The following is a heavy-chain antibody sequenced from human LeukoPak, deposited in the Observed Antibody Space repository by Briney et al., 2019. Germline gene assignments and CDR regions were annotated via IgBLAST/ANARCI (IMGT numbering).Heavy chain of an antibody. D-gene: IGHD3-3*01. J-gene: IGHJ4*02. CDR2: IYSGGST. V-gene: IGHV3-53*01. CDR1: GFTVSSNY. Sequence: GGSLRLSCAASGFTVSSNYMSWVRQAPGKGLEWVSVIYSGGSTYYADSVKGRCTISRDNSKNTLYLQMNSLRAEDTAVYYCARSPLGLYDYYFDYWGQGTLVTVSS. CDR3: ARSPLGLYDYYFDY.